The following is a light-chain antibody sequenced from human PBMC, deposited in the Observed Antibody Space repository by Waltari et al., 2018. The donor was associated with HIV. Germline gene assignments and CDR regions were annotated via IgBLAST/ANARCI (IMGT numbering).Light chain of an antibody. CDR2: EVS. Sequence: QSALTQPASVSGSPGQSITISCTGTSSDVGGYNYVSWYQQPPGKAPTLMISEVSNRPSGVTTRFSGSKSGNTASLTISGLQVEDEADYYCSSYTSSSTLYVFGTGTKVTVL. CDR3: SSYTSSSTLYV. J-gene: IGLJ1*01. CDR1: SSDVGGYNY. V-gene: IGLV2-14*01.